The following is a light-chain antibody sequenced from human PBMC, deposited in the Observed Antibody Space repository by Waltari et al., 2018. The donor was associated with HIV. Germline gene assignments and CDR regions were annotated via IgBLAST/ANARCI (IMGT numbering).Light chain of an antibody. J-gene: IGKJ2*01. CDR2: AAS. V-gene: IGKV3-15*01. CDR1: QSVSGH. Sequence: EVVMTQSLATLSVSPGERVTLSCRASQSVSGHLAWYQQRLGQAPRLLIYAASTRADGIPARFSGSGSGTEFTLTISSLQSEDFAVYYCLQYTFWPPYTFGQGTKLEIK. CDR3: LQYTFWPPYT.